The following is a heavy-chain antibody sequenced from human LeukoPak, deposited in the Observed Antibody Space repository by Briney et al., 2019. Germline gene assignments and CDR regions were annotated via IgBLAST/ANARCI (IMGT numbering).Heavy chain of an antibody. D-gene: IGHD2-15*01. CDR3: AKRCGGSCYPGFDY. CDR2: ISGSGGST. V-gene: IGHV3-23*01. Sequence: GGSLRLSCAASGFTFSSYAMSWVRQAPGKGLEWVSAISGSGGSTCYADSVKGRFTISRDNSKNTLYLQMNSLRAEDTAVYYCAKRCGGSCYPGFDYWGQGTLVTVSS. CDR1: GFTFSSYA. J-gene: IGHJ4*02.